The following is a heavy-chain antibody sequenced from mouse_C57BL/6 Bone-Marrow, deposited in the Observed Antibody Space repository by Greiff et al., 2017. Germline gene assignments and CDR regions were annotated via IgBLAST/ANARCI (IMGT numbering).Heavy chain of an antibody. J-gene: IGHJ3*01. CDR1: GYAFTNYL. Sequence: VQLQQSGAELVRPGTSVKVSCKASGYAFTNYLIEWVKQRPGQGLEWIGVINPGSGGTNYNEKFKGKATLTADKSSSTAYMQLSSLTSEDSAVXFCALDYGSSPAYWGQGTLVTVSA. CDR2: INPGSGGT. D-gene: IGHD1-1*01. V-gene: IGHV1-54*01. CDR3: ALDYGSSPAY.